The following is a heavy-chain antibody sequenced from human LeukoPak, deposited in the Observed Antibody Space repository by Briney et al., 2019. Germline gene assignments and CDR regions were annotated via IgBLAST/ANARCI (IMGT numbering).Heavy chain of an antibody. D-gene: IGHD3-16*02. CDR1: GFTFSSYA. CDR3: ARDRHDYVWGSYRLPGY. Sequence: GSLRLSCAASGFTFSSYAMHWVRQAPGKRLEWVAVISHDGSNKYYADSVKGRFTISRDNSKNTLYLQMNSLRAGDTAVYYCARDRHDYVWGSYRLPGYWGQGTLVTVSS. CDR2: ISHDGSNK. V-gene: IGHV3-30-3*01. J-gene: IGHJ4*02.